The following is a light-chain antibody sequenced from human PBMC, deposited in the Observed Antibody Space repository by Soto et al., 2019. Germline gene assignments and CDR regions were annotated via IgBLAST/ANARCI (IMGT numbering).Light chain of an antibody. CDR2: DVS. CDR3: QQYDSYSWT. V-gene: IGKV1-5*01. CDR1: QSVSNW. Sequence: DIQMTQSPSTLSASVGERVTITCRASQSVSNWLAWYQQKPGKAPKLLIYDVSSLESGVPSRFSGSGPGTEFILTISSLQPDDFATYYCQQYDSYSWTFDQGTKVEMK. J-gene: IGKJ1*01.